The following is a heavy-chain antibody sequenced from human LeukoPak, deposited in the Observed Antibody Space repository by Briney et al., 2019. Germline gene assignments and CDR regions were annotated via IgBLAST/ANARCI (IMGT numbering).Heavy chain of an antibody. CDR2: IYYSGST. Sequence: SETLSLTCTVSGGSISSYYWSWIRQPPGKGLEWIGYIYYSGSTNYNPSLKSRVTISVDTSKNQFSLTLSSVTAADTAVYYCATRPDIASTGPGWFDPWGQGTLVTVSS. V-gene: IGHV4-59*12. CDR3: ATRPDIASTGPGWFDP. J-gene: IGHJ5*02. CDR1: GGSISSYY. D-gene: IGHD6-13*01.